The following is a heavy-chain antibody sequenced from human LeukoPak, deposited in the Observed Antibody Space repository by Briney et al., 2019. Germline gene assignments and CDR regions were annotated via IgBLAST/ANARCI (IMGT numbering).Heavy chain of an antibody. CDR2: INHSGST. J-gene: IGHJ4*02. CDR3: ARHLQYQLLYVLY. CDR1: GGSFSGYY. Sequence: SETLSLTCAVYGGSFSGYYWSWIRQPPGKGLEWIGEINHSGSTYYNPSLKSRVTISVDTSKNQFSLKLSSVTAADTAVYYCARHLQYQLLYVLYWGQGTLVTVSS. V-gene: IGHV4-34*01. D-gene: IGHD2-2*02.